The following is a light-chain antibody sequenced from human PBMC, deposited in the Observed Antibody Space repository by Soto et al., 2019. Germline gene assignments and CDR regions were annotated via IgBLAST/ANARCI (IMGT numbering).Light chain of an antibody. CDR3: CSYAGSSSYV. J-gene: IGLJ1*01. Sequence: QSALTQPRSVSGSPGQSVTISCTGTSSVVGGYNYVSWYQQHPGKAPKLMIYTVTKRPSGVPDRFSGSKSDNTASLTISGLQADDEADYYCCSYAGSSSYVFGTGTKVPVL. CDR2: TVT. V-gene: IGLV2-11*01. CDR1: SSVVGGYNY.